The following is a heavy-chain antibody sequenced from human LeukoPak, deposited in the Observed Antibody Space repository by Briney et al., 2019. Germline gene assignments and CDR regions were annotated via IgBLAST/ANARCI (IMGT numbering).Heavy chain of an antibody. D-gene: IGHD1-26*01. CDR1: GFIFNNCA. J-gene: IGHJ4*02. V-gene: IGHV3-23*01. CDR2: ISGSGGST. CDR3: AVSGRHYSGY. Sequence: PGGSLRLSCAASGFIFNNCAMSWVRQAPGKGLEWVSVISGSGGSTYYADSVKGRFTISRDNSKNTLYVQMNSLRAEDTAVYYCAVSGRHYSGYWGQGTLVTVSS.